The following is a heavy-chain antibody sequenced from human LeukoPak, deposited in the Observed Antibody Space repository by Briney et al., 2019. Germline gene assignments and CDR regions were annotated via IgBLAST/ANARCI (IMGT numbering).Heavy chain of an antibody. CDR1: GFTFSTYG. CDR3: ARGGIAAADIDY. V-gene: IGHV3-33*01. Sequence: GRSLRLSCAASGFTFSTYGMHWVRQAPGKGLEWVAVIWNDGSNKYYADSVKGRFTISRDISKNTLHLQMNSLRAEDTAIYYCARGGIAAADIDYWGQGTPVTVSS. J-gene: IGHJ4*02. CDR2: IWNDGSNK. D-gene: IGHD6-13*01.